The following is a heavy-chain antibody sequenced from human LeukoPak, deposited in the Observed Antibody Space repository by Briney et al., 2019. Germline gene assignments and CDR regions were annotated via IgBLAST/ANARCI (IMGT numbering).Heavy chain of an antibody. CDR1: GYTLTGYY. J-gene: IGHJ4*02. V-gene: IGHV1-2*02. CDR2: INPNSGGT. Sequence: ASVKVSCKASGYTLTGYYMHWVRQAPGQGLEWMGWINPNSGGTNYAQKFQGRVTMTRDTSISTAYMELSRLRSDDTAVYYCARGLKYYDFWSGLDYWGQGTLVTVSS. D-gene: IGHD3-3*01. CDR3: ARGLKYYDFWSGLDY.